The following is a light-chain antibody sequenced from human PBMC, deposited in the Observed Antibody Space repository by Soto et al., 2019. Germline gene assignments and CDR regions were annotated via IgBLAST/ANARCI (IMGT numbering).Light chain of an antibody. Sequence: DIQMTQSPSSLSASVGDRVTITCRASQSFSSYLNWYQQKPGKAPKLLIYAASSLQSGVPSRFSGSGSGPDFTLPISSVQLEDLATYYCQQSYSTTFTFGQGTKLEIK. J-gene: IGKJ2*01. V-gene: IGKV1-39*01. CDR1: QSFSSY. CDR2: AAS. CDR3: QQSYSTTFT.